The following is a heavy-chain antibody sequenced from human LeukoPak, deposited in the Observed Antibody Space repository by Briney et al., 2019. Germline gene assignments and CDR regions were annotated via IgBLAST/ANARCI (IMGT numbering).Heavy chain of an antibody. J-gene: IGHJ5*01. V-gene: IGHV1-2*06. CDR3: ARGQPYGNYNYFDS. D-gene: IGHD4-11*01. CDR1: GYTFSGYF. CDR2: INPNTGYP. Sequence: GASVKVSCKASGYTFSGYFIHWVRQAPGQGLEWMGRINPNTGYPNHAQNFQGRVTMTRDTSISTACMELSRLTTDDTAVYFCARGQPYGNYNYFDSWGQGTLVTVSS.